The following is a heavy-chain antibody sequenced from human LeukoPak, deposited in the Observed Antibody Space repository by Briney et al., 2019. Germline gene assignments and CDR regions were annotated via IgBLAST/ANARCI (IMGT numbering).Heavy chain of an antibody. CDR3: VRDGSSWGNFDY. CDR1: GLTFSSYS. Sequence: GGSLRLSCAASGLTFSSYSMNWVRQAPGKGLEWVSSISSSSSYIYYADSVKGRFTISRDNAKNSLYLQMNSLRTEDTAVYYCVRDGSSWGNFDYWGQGTLVSVSS. J-gene: IGHJ4*02. CDR2: ISSSSSYI. V-gene: IGHV3-21*01. D-gene: IGHD7-27*01.